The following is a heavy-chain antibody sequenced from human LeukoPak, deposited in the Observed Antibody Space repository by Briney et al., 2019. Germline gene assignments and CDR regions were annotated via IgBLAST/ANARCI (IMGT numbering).Heavy chain of an antibody. V-gene: IGHV3-21*01. CDR2: ISSSSHI. J-gene: IGHJ4*02. CDR3: TRDLEY. CDR1: GFTFSTYA. Sequence: PGGSLRLSCAASGFTFSTYAMNWVRQAPGKGLEWVSSISSSSHIFHADSVKGRFTISRDNAKNSLYLQMSSLRAEDTAVYYCTRDLEYWSQGVQVTVSS.